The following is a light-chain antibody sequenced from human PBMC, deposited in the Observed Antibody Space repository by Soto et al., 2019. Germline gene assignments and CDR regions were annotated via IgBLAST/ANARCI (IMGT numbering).Light chain of an antibody. CDR2: EDN. Sequence: QSALTQPASVSGSPGQSITISCTGTSSDVGGYNLVSWYQQHPGKAPILMIYEDNKRPSGVSSRFSGSKSGNTASLTISGLQAEDDAEYYCCSYAGSSTYVFGTGTKVTV. CDR1: SSDVGGYNL. CDR3: CSYAGSSTYV. V-gene: IGLV2-23*01. J-gene: IGLJ1*01.